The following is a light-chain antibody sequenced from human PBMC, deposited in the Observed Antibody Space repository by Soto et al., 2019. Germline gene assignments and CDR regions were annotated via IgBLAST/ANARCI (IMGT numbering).Light chain of an antibody. CDR3: QQYGSSPTWT. J-gene: IGKJ1*01. Sequence: ESVLTQSPGTLSLSPGERATLSCRASQSGSSNYLAWYQQKPGQAPRLLIYGASTRATGIPDRFSGSGSGTDFTLTISRLEPEDSAVYYCQQYGSSPTWTFGQGTKWISN. CDR2: GAS. CDR1: QSGSSNY. V-gene: IGKV3-20*01.